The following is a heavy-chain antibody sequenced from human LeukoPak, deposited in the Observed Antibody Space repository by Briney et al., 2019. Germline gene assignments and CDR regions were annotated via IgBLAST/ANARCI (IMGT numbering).Heavy chain of an antibody. V-gene: IGHV3-9*01. CDR1: GFSFDDYA. J-gene: IGHJ4*02. CDR2: ISWNSGSI. D-gene: IGHD6-19*01. Sequence: GGSLRLSCAASGFSFDDYAMHWVRQAPGKGLEWVSGISWNSGSIGYANSVKGRFTISRDNAKKSLYLQMNSLRVEDTALYYCTKGDTGFSSARTDYWGQGTLVTVSS. CDR3: TKGDTGFSSARTDY.